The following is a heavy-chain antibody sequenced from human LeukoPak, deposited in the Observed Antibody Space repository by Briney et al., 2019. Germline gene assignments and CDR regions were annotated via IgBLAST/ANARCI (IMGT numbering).Heavy chain of an antibody. Sequence: GGSLRLSCAASGFVFSSYAMSWVRQAPGKGLEWVSAISGSGDSTYYADSVKGRFTISRDNSKNTLYLQMNSLRAEDTAVYYCANFGCSSTSCLDYWGQGTLVTVSS. CDR2: ISGSGDST. D-gene: IGHD2-2*01. CDR3: ANFGCSSTSCLDY. J-gene: IGHJ4*02. CDR1: GFVFSSYA. V-gene: IGHV3-23*01.